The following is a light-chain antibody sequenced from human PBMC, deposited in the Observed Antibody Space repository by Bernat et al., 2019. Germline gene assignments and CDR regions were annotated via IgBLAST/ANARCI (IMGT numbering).Light chain of an antibody. J-gene: IGLJ1*01. CDR2: DVS. V-gene: IGLV2-11*01. CDR3: CSYAGSYTYV. Sequence: QSALTQPRSVSGSPGQSVTISCTGTSSDVGGYKYVSWYQQHPGKAPKLMIYDVSKRPSGVPDRFSGSKSGNTASLTISGLQAEDEADCYCCSYAGSYTYVFATGTKVTVL. CDR1: SSDVGGYKY.